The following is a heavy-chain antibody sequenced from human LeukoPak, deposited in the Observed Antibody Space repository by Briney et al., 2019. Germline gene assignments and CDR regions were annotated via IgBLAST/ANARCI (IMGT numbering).Heavy chain of an antibody. D-gene: IGHD5-18*01. J-gene: IGHJ4*02. CDR3: ARGVNGYLHHDY. CDR2: IYYSGST. V-gene: IGHV4-59*01. CDR1: GGSISSYY. Sequence: ASETLSLTCTVSGGSISSYYWSWIRQPPGKGLECIAYIYYSGSTNYNPSLKSRVAISVDTSKNQFSLNLSSVTAADTAVYYCARGVNGYLHHDYWGQGTLVTVSS.